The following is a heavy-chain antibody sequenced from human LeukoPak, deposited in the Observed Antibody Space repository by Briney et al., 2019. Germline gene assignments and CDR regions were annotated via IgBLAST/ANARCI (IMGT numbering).Heavy chain of an antibody. V-gene: IGHV4-39*07. CDR2: IYYSGST. Sequence: SETLSLTCTVSGGSISSSSYYWGWIRQPPGKGLEWIGSIYYSGSTYYNPSLKSRVTISVDTSKNQFSLKLSSVTAADTAAYYCARTTTVIRWFDPWGQGTLVTVSP. CDR3: ARTTTVIRWFDP. J-gene: IGHJ5*02. CDR1: GGSISSSSYY. D-gene: IGHD4-11*01.